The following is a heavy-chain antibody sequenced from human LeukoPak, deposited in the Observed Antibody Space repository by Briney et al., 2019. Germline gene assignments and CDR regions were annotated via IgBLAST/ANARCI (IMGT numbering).Heavy chain of an antibody. CDR3: AQLRFLEWFPVDWFDP. Sequence: GGSLRLSCAASGFTFSSYAMHWVRQAPGKGLEWVAVISYDGSNKYYADSVKGRFTISRDNSKNTLYPQMNSLRAEDTAVYYCAQLRFLEWFPVDWFDPWGQGTLVTVSS. D-gene: IGHD3-3*01. CDR1: GFTFSSYA. V-gene: IGHV3-30-3*01. CDR2: ISYDGSNK. J-gene: IGHJ5*02.